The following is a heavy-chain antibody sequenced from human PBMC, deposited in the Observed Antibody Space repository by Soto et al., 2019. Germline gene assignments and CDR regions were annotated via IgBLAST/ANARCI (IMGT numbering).Heavy chain of an antibody. Sequence: LEQSGAEVKKPGDSVKVSCKASGYTFTHFYITWVRQAPGQGLGWMGAISPHNFNTNFAQKFQGRVTLTTDTSTNTAYMELRSLTSDDTAVYYCARDEGGYDILTGYYKAHHFDYWGQGVLVTVSS. D-gene: IGHD3-9*01. V-gene: IGHV1-18*01. CDR1: GYTFTHFY. J-gene: IGHJ4*02. CDR3: ARDEGGYDILTGYYKAHHFDY. CDR2: ISPHNFNT.